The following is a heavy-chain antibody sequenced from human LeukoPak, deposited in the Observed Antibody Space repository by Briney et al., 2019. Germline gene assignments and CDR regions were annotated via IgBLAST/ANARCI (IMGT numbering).Heavy chain of an antibody. CDR1: GFTFGDYA. D-gene: IGHD6-19*01. Sequence: PGRSLRLSCAASGFTFGDYAMHWVRQVPGKGLERVSYISWNGGSINYADSVKGRFTISRDNAKNSLYLQMNSLRTEDMALYYCTKGQSQAFDYWGQGALVTVSS. CDR2: ISWNGGSI. V-gene: IGHV3-9*03. CDR3: TKGQSQAFDY. J-gene: IGHJ4*02.